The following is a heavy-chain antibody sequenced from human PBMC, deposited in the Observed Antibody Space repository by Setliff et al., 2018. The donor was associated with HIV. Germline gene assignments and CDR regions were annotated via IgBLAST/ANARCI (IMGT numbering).Heavy chain of an antibody. CDR3: ARDGYGGALDGYDI. D-gene: IGHD5-12*01. V-gene: IGHV3-64*02. CDR2: ISPNGDST. Sequence: GSLRLSCAASGFPFSDDAMHWVRQAPGKGLEYVSAISPNGDSTSYADSVKGRFTISRDNSKNTLYLQMGSLRTEDMGVYYCARDGYGGALDGYDIWGQGTMVTVSS. J-gene: IGHJ3*02. CDR1: GFPFSDDA.